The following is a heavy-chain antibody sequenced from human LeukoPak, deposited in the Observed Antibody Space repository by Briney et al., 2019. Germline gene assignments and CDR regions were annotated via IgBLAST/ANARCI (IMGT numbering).Heavy chain of an antibody. Sequence: GASVKVSCKASGYTFTSYYMHWVRQAPGQGLEWMGIINPSGGSTSYAQKFQGRVTMTRDTSTSTAYMELSSLRSEDTAVYCCGRDLWGSGSYLGYWGQGTLVTVSS. V-gene: IGHV1-46*03. CDR1: GYTFTSYY. CDR3: GRDLWGSGSYLGY. J-gene: IGHJ4*02. CDR2: INPSGGST. D-gene: IGHD1-26*01.